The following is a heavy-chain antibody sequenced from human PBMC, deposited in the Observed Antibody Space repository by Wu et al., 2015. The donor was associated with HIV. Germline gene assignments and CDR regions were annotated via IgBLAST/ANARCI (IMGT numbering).Heavy chain of an antibody. V-gene: IGHV1-69*12. CDR2: IIPIFGTT. Sequence: QVQLVQSGAEVKKPGSSVKVSCKASGGTFSSYTINWVRQAPGQGLEWMGDIIPIFGTTNYAQRFQGRFTITADESTSTAYMELNSLRSEDTAVYYCARDRAVAVLRAFDIWGQGTMVTVSS. D-gene: IGHD6-19*01. CDR1: GGTFSSYT. CDR3: ARDRAVAVLRAFDI. J-gene: IGHJ3*02.